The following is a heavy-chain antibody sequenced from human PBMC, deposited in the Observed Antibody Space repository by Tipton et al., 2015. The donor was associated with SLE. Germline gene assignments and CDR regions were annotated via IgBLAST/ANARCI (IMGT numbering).Heavy chain of an antibody. V-gene: IGHV4-34*01. CDR3: AREEVPRTRGFDY. CDR2: INHSGST. CDR1: GGSFSGYY. J-gene: IGHJ4*02. D-gene: IGHD1-1*01. Sequence: LRLSCAVYGGSFSGYYWSWIRQPPGKGLEWIGEINHSGSTNYNPSLKGRVTISVDTSKNQFSLKLSSVTAADTAVYYCAREEVPRTRGFDYWGQGTLVTVSS.